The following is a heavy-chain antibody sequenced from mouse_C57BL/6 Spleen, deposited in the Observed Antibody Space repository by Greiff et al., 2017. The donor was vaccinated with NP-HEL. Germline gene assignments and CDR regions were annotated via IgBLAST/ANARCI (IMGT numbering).Heavy chain of an antibody. D-gene: IGHD1-1*01. J-gene: IGHJ2*01. CDR3: ARSGTVVSTLDY. Sequence: QVQLQQSGAELVKPGASVKISCKASGYAFSSYWMNWVKQRPGKGLEWIGQIYPGDGDTNYNGKFKGKATLTADKSSSTAYMQLSSLTSEDSAVYFCARSGTVVSTLDYWGQGTTLTVSS. CDR2: IYPGDGDT. V-gene: IGHV1-80*01. CDR1: GYAFSSYW.